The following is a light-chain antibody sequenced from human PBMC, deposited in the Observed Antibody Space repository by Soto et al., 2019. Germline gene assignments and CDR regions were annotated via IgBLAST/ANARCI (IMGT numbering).Light chain of an antibody. CDR1: QSVSSN. J-gene: IGKJ1*01. Sequence: EIVMTQSPATLSVSPGERATLSCRASQSVSSNLAWYQQKPGQAPRLLIYRPSTRATGIPARFSGSGSGTEFTLTISSLQSEDFAVYYCHQYNNWPRTFGQGTKVEIK. CDR3: HQYNNWPRT. V-gene: IGKV3-15*01. CDR2: RPS.